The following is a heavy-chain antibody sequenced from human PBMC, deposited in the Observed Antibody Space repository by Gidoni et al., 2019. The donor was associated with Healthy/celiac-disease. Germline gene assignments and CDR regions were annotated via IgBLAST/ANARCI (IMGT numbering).Heavy chain of an antibody. CDR1: GFTFSNAW. Sequence: EVQLVESGGGLVKPGGSLRLPCAAHGFTFSNAWMRLVRQAPGKGLERVGRIKSRSDGGTTDYAAPVKGRFTISRDDSKNTLYLQMNSLKTEDTAVYYCTTDGGIVVVVAATPLDYWGQGTLVTVSS. CDR2: IKSRSDGGTT. CDR3: TTDGGIVVVVAATPLDY. J-gene: IGHJ4*02. V-gene: IGHV3-15*01. D-gene: IGHD2-15*01.